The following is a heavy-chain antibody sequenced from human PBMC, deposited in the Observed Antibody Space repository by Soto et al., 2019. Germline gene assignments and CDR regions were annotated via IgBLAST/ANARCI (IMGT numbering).Heavy chain of an antibody. D-gene: IGHD1-26*01. V-gene: IGHV3-74*01. CDR3: AVNRRIVGAATVYYGMDV. Sequence: GGSLRLSCAASGFTFSSYWMHWVRQAPGKGLVWVSRINSDGSSTSYADSVKGRFTISRDNAKNTLYLQMNSLRAEDTAVYYCAVNRRIVGAATVYYGMDVWGQGTTVTVSS. CDR2: INSDGSST. CDR1: GFTFSSYW. J-gene: IGHJ6*02.